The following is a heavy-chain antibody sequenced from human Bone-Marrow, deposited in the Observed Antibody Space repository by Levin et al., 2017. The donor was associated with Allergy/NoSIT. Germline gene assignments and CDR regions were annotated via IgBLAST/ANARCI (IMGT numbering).Heavy chain of an antibody. V-gene: IGHV3-30*18. CDR3: AKTEDQWLQVPVFDY. D-gene: IGHD5-12*01. J-gene: IGHJ4*02. CDR1: GLAFDTYA. Sequence: PGGSLRLSCEASGLAFDTYAMHWVRQAPGKGLEWVAMISHDGRNIDYLDSLPFLFPISRDDSKNTLYLQMSSLRTEDSAVYYCAKTEDQWLQVPVFDYWGQGTQVTVSS. CDR2: ISHDGRNI.